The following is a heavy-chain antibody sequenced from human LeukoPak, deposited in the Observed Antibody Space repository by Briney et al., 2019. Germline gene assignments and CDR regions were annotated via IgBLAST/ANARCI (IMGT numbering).Heavy chain of an antibody. CDR3: ARGQYSSGWYQY. CDR2: INHSGST. Sequence: SETLSLTCAVYGGSFSNDYWSWIRQPPGKGLEWIGEINHSGSTNYNPSLKSRVTISEDTSKNQFSLKLSSVTAADTAVYYCARGQYSSGWYQYRGQGTLVTVSS. V-gene: IGHV4-34*01. D-gene: IGHD6-19*01. J-gene: IGHJ4*02. CDR1: GGSFSNDY.